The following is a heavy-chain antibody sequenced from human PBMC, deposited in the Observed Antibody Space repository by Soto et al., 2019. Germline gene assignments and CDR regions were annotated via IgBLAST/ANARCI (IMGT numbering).Heavy chain of an antibody. V-gene: IGHV4-59*01. Sequence: SETLSLTRPVSGGSISSYYWSWIRQPPGKGLEWIGYIYYSGSTNYNPSLKGRVTISVDTSKNQFSLKMSSVTAADTAGYYCARASRGPTSFYYWGQGTLVTVS. CDR2: IYYSGST. J-gene: IGHJ4*02. CDR1: GGSISSYY. CDR3: ARASRGPTSFYY.